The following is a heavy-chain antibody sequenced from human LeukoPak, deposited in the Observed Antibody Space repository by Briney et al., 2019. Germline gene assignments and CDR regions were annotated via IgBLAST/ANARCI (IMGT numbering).Heavy chain of an antibody. D-gene: IGHD5-18*01. CDR1: GGSFSGYY. CDR3: ARGGYSYGYFDY. CDR2: INHSGST. Sequence: SETLSLTCAVYGGSFSGYYWSWIRQPPGKGLEWIGEINHSGSTNYNPSLKSRVTISVDTSKNQFSLKLSSVTAANTAVYYCARGGYSYGYFDYWGQGTLVTVSS. V-gene: IGHV4-34*01. J-gene: IGHJ4*02.